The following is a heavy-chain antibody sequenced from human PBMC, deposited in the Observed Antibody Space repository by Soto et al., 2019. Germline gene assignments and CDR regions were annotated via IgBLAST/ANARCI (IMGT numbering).Heavy chain of an antibody. Sequence: QVRLEQSGADVKTPGASVKVSCQASGYTFNIYAIHWVRQAPGQRPEWMGWMNAGNGNTEYSPKFHGRVTMTRDRYARAAYMELSGLTSEDTAVYYCARDCTYCGGDTGRGAFDIWGQGTMVTVS. CDR1: GYTFNIYA. D-gene: IGHD2-21*01. CDR2: MNAGNGNT. V-gene: IGHV1-3*01. J-gene: IGHJ3*02. CDR3: ARDCTYCGGDTGRGAFDI.